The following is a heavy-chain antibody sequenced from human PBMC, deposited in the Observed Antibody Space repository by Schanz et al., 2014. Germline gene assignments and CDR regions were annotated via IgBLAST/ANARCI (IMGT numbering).Heavy chain of an antibody. CDR2: ICYETRQ. D-gene: IGHD5-18*01. V-gene: IGHV3-33*06. Sequence: QAQLVESGGGVVQPGRSLRLSCVASGFTFISYDIHWVRQAPGKGLERVPIICYETRQFYADCVKGRFTISRDNSNNTLYLQMKSLRAEDTAVYYCAKYGGGYSYGFVEYWGQGILVTVSS. J-gene: IGHJ4*02. CDR1: GFTFISYD. CDR3: AKYGGGYSYGFVEY.